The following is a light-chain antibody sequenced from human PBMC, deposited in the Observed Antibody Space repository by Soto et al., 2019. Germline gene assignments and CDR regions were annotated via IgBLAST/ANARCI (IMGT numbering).Light chain of an antibody. CDR3: SSHTSSSTPYV. CDR1: SSDVGSYNR. V-gene: IGLV2-18*02. CDR2: EVS. Sequence: QSALTQPPSVSGSPGQSVTISCTGTSSDVGSYNRVSWYQQPPGTAPKLMIYEVSNRPSGVPDRFSGSKSGNTASLTISGLQAEDEADYYCSSHTSSSTPYVFGTGTKVTVL. J-gene: IGLJ1*01.